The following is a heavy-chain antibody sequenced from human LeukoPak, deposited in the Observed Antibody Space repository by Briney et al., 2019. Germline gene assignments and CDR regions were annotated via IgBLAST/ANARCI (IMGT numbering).Heavy chain of an antibody. CDR2: ISGSGGST. CDR3: ARATYSGSYSPFDY. V-gene: IGHV3-23*01. J-gene: IGHJ4*02. Sequence: GGSLRLSCAASGFTFSGYAMSWVRQAPGKGLEWVSGISGSGGSTYYADSVKGRFTISRDYSKNTLYLQMNNLRAEDTAIYYCARATYSGSYSPFDYWGQGTLVTVSS. D-gene: IGHD1-26*01. CDR1: GFTFSGYA.